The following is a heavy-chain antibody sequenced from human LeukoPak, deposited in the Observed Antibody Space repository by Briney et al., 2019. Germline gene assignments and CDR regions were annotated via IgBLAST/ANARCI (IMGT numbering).Heavy chain of an antibody. J-gene: IGHJ5*02. CDR1: GGSISSSSYY. Sequence: SETLSLTCTVSGGSISSSSYYWGWIRQPPGKGLEWIGSIYHSGNTYYSPSLKSRVTISVDTSKNQFSLKLSSVTAADTAVYYCARGDYSSSWYEYNWFDPWGQGTLVTVSS. D-gene: IGHD6-13*01. CDR3: ARGDYSSSWYEYNWFDP. V-gene: IGHV4-39*07. CDR2: IYHSGNT.